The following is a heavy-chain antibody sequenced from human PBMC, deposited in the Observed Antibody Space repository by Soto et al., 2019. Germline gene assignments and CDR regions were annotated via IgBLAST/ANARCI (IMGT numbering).Heavy chain of an antibody. Sequence: SETLSLTCTVSGGSISIEGYYWSWFRQLPGKGLEWIGDIYYSGTTYHNPSLRSRLTISGDASKNQFSLKLSSVTAADTALYYCARGRGYSYGPYYFDYWGQGTLVTVSS. J-gene: IGHJ4*02. CDR3: ARGRGYSYGPYYFDY. CDR2: IYYSGTT. V-gene: IGHV4-31*03. D-gene: IGHD5-18*01. CDR1: GGSISIEGYY.